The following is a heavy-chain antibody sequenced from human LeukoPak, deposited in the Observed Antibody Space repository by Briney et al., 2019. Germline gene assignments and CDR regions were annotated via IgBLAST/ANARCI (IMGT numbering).Heavy chain of an antibody. CDR2: IKYDGSQT. D-gene: IGHD3-16*01. CDR3: ARELFVVS. Sequence: PGGSLRLSCAASGITVSSNDMSWVRQAPGKGLEWVANIKYDGSQTYYVDSVKGRFTISRDNAKNSLYLQMNSLRTEDTAVYYCARELFVVSWGQGTLVTVSS. J-gene: IGHJ4*02. V-gene: IGHV3-7*01. CDR1: GITVSSND.